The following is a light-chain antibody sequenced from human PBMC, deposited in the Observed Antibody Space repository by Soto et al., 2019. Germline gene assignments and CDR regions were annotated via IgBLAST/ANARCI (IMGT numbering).Light chain of an antibody. V-gene: IGKV3-20*01. CDR2: GAS. Sequence: EIVLTQSPGTLSLSPGERATLSCRASQSVSSSYLAWYQQKPGQAPRLLIYGASSRATGIPDSFSGSGSGTDFTLTISRLEPEDFEVYYCQQYGSSLYTFGQGTKLEIK. J-gene: IGKJ2*01. CDR3: QQYGSSLYT. CDR1: QSVSSSY.